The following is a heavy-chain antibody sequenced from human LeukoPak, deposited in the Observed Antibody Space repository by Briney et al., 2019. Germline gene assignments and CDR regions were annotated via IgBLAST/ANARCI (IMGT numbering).Heavy chain of an antibody. V-gene: IGHV3-9*01. J-gene: IGHJ5*02. CDR3: AKELNTIDRAFDP. D-gene: IGHD4/OR15-4a*01. CDR2: ISWNSGSI. Sequence: GGSLRLSCAASGFTFDDYAMHWVRQAPGKGLEWVSGISWNSGSIGYTDSVKGRFTISRDNAKNSLYLQMNSLRAEDTALYYCAKELNTIDRAFDPWGQGTLVTVSS. CDR1: GFTFDDYA.